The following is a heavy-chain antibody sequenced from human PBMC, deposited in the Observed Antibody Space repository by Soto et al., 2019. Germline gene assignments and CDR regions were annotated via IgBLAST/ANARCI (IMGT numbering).Heavy chain of an antibody. D-gene: IGHD1-7*01. CDR3: ARDLNYHTAPTYFQH. Sequence: SLKVSCKASGGTFSNYAISWARQAPGQGLEWMGGIIPIFGTANYAQQFQGRVTITEDESTSTAYMALSSLGSEDTAVYYCARDLNYHTAPTYFQHWGQGTLVTVS. J-gene: IGHJ1*01. V-gene: IGHV1-69*13. CDR1: GGTFSNYA. CDR2: IIPIFGTA.